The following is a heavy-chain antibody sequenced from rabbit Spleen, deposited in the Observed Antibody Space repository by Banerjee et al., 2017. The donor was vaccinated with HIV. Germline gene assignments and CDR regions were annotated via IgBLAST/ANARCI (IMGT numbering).Heavy chain of an antibody. CDR3: ARGASAYGL. CDR2: IYNGDGDT. V-gene: IGHV1S40*01. Sequence: QSLEESGGDLVKPGASLTLTCTASGFSFSGSDYMCWVRQAPGKGLEWIGCIYNGDGDTYYASWAKGRFTISKASSTTVTLQMTSLTAADTATYFCARGASAYGLLGPGPLVTVS. D-gene: IGHD6-1*01. J-gene: IGHJ4*01. CDR1: GFSFSGSDY.